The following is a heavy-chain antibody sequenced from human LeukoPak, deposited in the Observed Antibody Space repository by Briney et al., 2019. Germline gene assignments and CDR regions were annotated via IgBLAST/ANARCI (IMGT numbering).Heavy chain of an antibody. Sequence: SETLSLTCTVSGGSISSYYWCWIRQPPGKGLEWIGYIYYRGSTNYNPSLKSRVTISVDTSKNQFSLKLSSVTAADTAVYYCARDAYYYGSGNTLGYRGQGTLVTVSS. CDR3: ARDAYYYGSGNTLGY. D-gene: IGHD3-10*01. CDR1: GGSISSYY. J-gene: IGHJ4*02. CDR2: IYYRGST. V-gene: IGHV4-59*01.